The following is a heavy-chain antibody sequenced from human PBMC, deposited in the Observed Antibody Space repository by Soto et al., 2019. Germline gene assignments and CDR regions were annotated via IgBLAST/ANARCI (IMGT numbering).Heavy chain of an antibody. CDR1: GYSFAGYW. D-gene: IGHD3-22*01. V-gene: IGHV5-10-1*01. CDR2: IDPSDSQT. Sequence: GESLKISCKGSGYSFAGYWITWVRQKPGKGLEWLGRIDPSDSQTYYSPSFRGHVTISATKSITTVFLQWSSLRASDTAMYYCARQIYDSDTGPNFQYYFDSWGQGTPVTVSS. J-gene: IGHJ4*02. CDR3: ARQIYDSDTGPNFQYYFDS.